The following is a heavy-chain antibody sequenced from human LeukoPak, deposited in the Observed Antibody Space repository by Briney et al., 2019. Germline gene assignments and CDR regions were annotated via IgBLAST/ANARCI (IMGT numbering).Heavy chain of an antibody. Sequence: GGSLRLSCAASGFTLSNAWMNWVRQAPGKGLEWVGLIKSKTNGETRDYAAPVKGRFTISRDDSDNTLYLQMSSLKNEDTAVYYCARDRGGGMFDPWGQGTLVTVSS. J-gene: IGHJ5*02. D-gene: IGHD3-16*01. CDR3: ARDRGGGMFDP. CDR2: IKSKTNGETR. CDR1: GFTLSNAW. V-gene: IGHV3-15*01.